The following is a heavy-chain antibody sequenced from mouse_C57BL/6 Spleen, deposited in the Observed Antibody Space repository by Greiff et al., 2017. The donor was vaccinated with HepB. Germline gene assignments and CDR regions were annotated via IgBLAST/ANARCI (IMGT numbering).Heavy chain of an antibody. CDR1: GYAFSSSW. V-gene: IGHV1-82*01. CDR2: IYPGDGDT. Sequence: QVQLQQSGPELVKPGASVKISCKASGYAFSSSWMNWVKQRPGKGLEWIGRIYPGDGDTNYNGKFKGKATLTADKSSSTAYMQLSSLTSEDSAVYFGARSTYGYDEYYVDYWGQGTTLTVSS. J-gene: IGHJ2*01. CDR3: ARSTYGYDEYYVDY. D-gene: IGHD2-2*01.